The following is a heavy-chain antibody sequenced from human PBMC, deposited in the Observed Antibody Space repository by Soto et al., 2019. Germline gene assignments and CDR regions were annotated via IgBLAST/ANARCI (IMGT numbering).Heavy chain of an antibody. Sequence: QVQLVESGGGVVQPGRSLRLSCAASEFTFSSYAMHWVRQAPGKGLEWVAVISYDGSNKYYADSVKGRFTISRDNSKNTLYLQMSSLRAEDTAVYYCAREGVRYYLDYWGQGTPVTVSS. J-gene: IGHJ4*02. CDR3: AREGVRYYLDY. CDR1: EFTFSSYA. D-gene: IGHD3-16*02. CDR2: ISYDGSNK. V-gene: IGHV3-30-3*01.